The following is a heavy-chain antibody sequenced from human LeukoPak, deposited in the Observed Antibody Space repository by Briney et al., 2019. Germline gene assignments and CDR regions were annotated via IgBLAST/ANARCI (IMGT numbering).Heavy chain of an antibody. CDR3: ATGATTVTTYWFDP. V-gene: IGHV1-24*01. J-gene: IGHJ5*02. Sequence: GASVKVSCKVSGYTLTELSMHWVRQAPGKGLEWMGGFDPEDGETIYAQKFQGRVTMTEDTSTDTAYMELSSLRSEDTAVYYCATGATTVTTYWFDPWGQGTLVTVSS. CDR1: GYTLTELS. CDR2: FDPEDGET. D-gene: IGHD4-17*01.